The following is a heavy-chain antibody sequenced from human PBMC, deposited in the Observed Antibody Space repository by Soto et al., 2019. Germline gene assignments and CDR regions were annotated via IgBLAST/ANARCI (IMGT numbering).Heavy chain of an antibody. Sequence: ASVKVSCKASGGTFSSYTISWVRQAPGQGLEWMGRIIPILGIANYAQKFQGRVTITADKSTSTAYMELSRLRSDDTAVYYCAREGGYFNWFDPWGQGTLVTVSS. CDR2: IIPILGIA. V-gene: IGHV1-69*04. CDR1: GGTFSSYT. D-gene: IGHD6-13*01. CDR3: AREGGYFNWFDP. J-gene: IGHJ5*02.